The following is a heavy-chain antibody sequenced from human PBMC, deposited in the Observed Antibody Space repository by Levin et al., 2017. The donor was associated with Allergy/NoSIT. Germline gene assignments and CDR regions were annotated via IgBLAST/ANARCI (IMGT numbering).Heavy chain of an antibody. CDR3: ARHNDILTAVDY. D-gene: IGHD3-9*01. CDR1: GFTFSTHV. J-gene: IGHJ4*02. CDR2: LSHDGSTK. V-gene: IGHV3-30-3*01. Sequence: QHGESLKISCAASGFTFSTHVMHWVRQAPGKGLEWVAVLSHDGSTKYYADSVRGRFTISRDISKNTLYLQMNSLRVEDTAVYYCARHNDILTAVDYWGQGTLVTVSS.